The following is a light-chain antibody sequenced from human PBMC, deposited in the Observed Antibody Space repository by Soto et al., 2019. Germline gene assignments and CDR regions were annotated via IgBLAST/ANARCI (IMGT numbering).Light chain of an antibody. CDR2: SNN. CDR1: SYNIGSNT. Sequence: QAVVTQPPSASGNPGQRVTISCSGSSYNIGSNTGNWYQQLPGTAPKLLIYSNNQRPSGVTDRVSGSKSGTSASLSISGLQSEDEADYYCAAWDDSLNGWVFGGGTKLTVL. V-gene: IGLV1-44*01. CDR3: AAWDDSLNGWV. J-gene: IGLJ3*02.